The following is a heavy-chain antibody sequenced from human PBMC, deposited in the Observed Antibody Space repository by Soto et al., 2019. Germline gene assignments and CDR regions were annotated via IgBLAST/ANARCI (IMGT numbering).Heavy chain of an antibody. Sequence: GGSLRLSCAASGFTFSSYGMHWVRQAPGKGLEWVAVIWYDGSNKYYADSVKGRFTISRDNSKNTLYLQMNSLRAEDTAVYYCARGLAGGRRFDDAFDIWGQGTMVTVSS. CDR2: IWYDGSNK. V-gene: IGHV3-33*01. CDR3: ARGLAGGRRFDDAFDI. D-gene: IGHD3-10*01. J-gene: IGHJ3*02. CDR1: GFTFSSYG.